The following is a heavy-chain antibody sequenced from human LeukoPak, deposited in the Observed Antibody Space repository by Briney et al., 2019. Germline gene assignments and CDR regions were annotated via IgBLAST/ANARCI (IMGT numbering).Heavy chain of an antibody. J-gene: IGHJ4*02. V-gene: IGHV1-69*04. CDR1: GGTFSSYA. CDR3: AREFDILTGYYTDAAPTPPTEYYFDY. CDR2: IIPILGIA. D-gene: IGHD3-9*01. Sequence: ASVKVSCKASGGTFSSYAISWVRQAPGQGLEWMERIIPILGIANYAQKFQGRVTITADKSTSTAYMELGSLRSEDTAVYYCAREFDILTGYYTDAAPTPPTEYYFDYWGQGTLVTVSS.